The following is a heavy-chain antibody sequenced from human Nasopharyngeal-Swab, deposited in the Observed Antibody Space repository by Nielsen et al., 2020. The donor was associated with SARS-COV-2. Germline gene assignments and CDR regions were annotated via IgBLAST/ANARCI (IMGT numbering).Heavy chain of an antibody. D-gene: IGHD1-26*01. J-gene: IGHJ4*02. CDR2: INHSGST. CDR1: GGSFSGYY. V-gene: IGHV4-34*01. Sequence: SETPSLTCAVYGGSFSGYYWSWIRQPPGKGLEWIGEINHSGSTNYNPSLKSRVTISVDTSKNQFSLKLSSVTAADTAVYYCARVTPRRNGATFSIDYWGQGTLVTVSS. CDR3: ARVTPRRNGATFSIDY.